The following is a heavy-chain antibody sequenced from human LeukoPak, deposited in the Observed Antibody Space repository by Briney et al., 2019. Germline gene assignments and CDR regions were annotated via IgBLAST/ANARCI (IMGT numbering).Heavy chain of an antibody. CDR2: ISDSGVTT. D-gene: IGHD3-3*01. CDR3: ARGGTFGVDISDY. V-gene: IGHV3-23*01. Sequence: PGGSLRLSCAASGFRFSNYAMSWVRQAPGKGLEWVSTISDSGVTTYYADSVKGRFTISRDNSKNTVYLQMNSLRAEDTAVYYCARGGTFGVDISDYWGQGTLVTVSS. J-gene: IGHJ4*02. CDR1: GFRFSNYA.